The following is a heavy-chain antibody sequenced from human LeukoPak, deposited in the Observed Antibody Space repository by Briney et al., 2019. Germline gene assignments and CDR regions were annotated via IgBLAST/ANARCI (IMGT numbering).Heavy chain of an antibody. CDR1: GGSFSGYY. J-gene: IGHJ5*02. D-gene: IGHD2-2*01. V-gene: IGHV4-34*01. Sequence: SETLSLTCAVYGGSFSGYYWSWIRQPPGKGLEWIGEINHSGSTNYNPSLKSRVTISVDTSKNQFSLKLSSVTAADTAVYYCARGLGRIGPAGYRASRTNWFDPWGQETLVTVSS. CDR2: INHSGST. CDR3: ARGLGRIGPAGYRASRTNWFDP.